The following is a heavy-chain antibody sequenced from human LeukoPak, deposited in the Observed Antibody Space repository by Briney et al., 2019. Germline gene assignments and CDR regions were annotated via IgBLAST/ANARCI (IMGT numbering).Heavy chain of an antibody. CDR1: GGSISYHY. CDR3: ARDQSSGWFDP. CDR2: IYYTGST. Sequence: SETLSLTCIVSGGSISYHYWSWIRQPPGEGLEWIGYIYYTGSTNYNPSLKSRVTMSVDTPKNQFSLKLSSVTAADTAVYDCARDQSSGWFDPWGQGTLVTVSS. J-gene: IGHJ5*02. V-gene: IGHV4-59*11. D-gene: IGHD6-19*01.